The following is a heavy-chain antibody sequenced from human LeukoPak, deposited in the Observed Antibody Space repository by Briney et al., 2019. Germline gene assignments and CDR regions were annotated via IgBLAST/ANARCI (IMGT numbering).Heavy chain of an antibody. Sequence: SETLSLTCAVYGGSFSGYYWSWIRQPPGKGLEWIGEINHSGSTNYNPSLKSRVTISVDTSKNQFSLKLSSVTAADTAVYYCARGYSDTVTTDYWGQGTLVTVSS. J-gene: IGHJ4*02. CDR1: GGSFSGYY. CDR2: INHSGST. D-gene: IGHD4-17*01. CDR3: ARGYSDTVTTDY. V-gene: IGHV4-34*01.